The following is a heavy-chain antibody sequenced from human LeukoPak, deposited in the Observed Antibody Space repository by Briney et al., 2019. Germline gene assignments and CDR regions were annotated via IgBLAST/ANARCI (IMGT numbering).Heavy chain of an antibody. CDR1: GVTFSNYW. V-gene: IGHV3-7*01. Sequence: PGGSLRLSCTASGVTFSNYWMSWVRQAPGKGPGWVANMKQDGSEIYYVDSVKGRFTISRDNAKNSVYLEMNNLRAEDTAVYYCARDKIVGPTTLDYWGQGTLVTVSS. D-gene: IGHD1-26*01. J-gene: IGHJ4*02. CDR2: MKQDGSEI. CDR3: ARDKIVGPTTLDY.